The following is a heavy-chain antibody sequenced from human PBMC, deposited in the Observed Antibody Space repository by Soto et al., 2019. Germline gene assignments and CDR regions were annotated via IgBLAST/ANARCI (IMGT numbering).Heavy chain of an antibody. CDR1: GYTFTSYG. J-gene: IGHJ6*02. V-gene: IGHV1-18*01. D-gene: IGHD2-2*01. Sequence: ASVKVSCKASGYTFTSYGISWVRQAPGQGLEWMGWISAYNGNTNYAQKLQGRVTMTTDTSTSTAYMELRSLRSDDTAVYYCAREGVPAAIMGPYYYYYGMDVWGQGTTVTVS. CDR3: AREGVPAAIMGPYYYYYGMDV. CDR2: ISAYNGNT.